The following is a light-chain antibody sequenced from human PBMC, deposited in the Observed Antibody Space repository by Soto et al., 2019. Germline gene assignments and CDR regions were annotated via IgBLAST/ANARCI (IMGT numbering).Light chain of an antibody. CDR2: AAS. Sequence: DIQMTQSPSSLSASVGDRVTITCRAGQSISSYLNWYHQKPGKAPKLLIYAASTLQSGVQSRFSGYGSGTDFTLTITSQQPDEFATYYCQNSYSTPWTFVQETKVESK. CDR3: QNSYSTPWT. CDR1: QSISSY. V-gene: IGKV1-39*01. J-gene: IGKJ1*01.